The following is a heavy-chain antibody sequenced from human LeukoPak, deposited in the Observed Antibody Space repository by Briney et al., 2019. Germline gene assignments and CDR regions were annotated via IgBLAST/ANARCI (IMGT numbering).Heavy chain of an antibody. V-gene: IGHV4-4*09. CDR1: GGSISSYY. J-gene: IGHJ1*01. D-gene: IGHD6-19*01. CDR3: AKDGPAYSSGWSNGDPDYFQH. Sequence: SETLSLTCTVSGGSISSYYWSWIRQPPGKGLEWIGYIYTSGSTNYNPSLKSRVTISVDTSKNQFSLKLSSVTAADTAIYYCAKDGPAYSSGWSNGDPDYFQHWGQGTLVTVSS. CDR2: IYTSGST.